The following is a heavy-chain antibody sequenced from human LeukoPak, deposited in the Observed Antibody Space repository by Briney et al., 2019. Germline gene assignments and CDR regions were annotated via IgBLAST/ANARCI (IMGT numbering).Heavy chain of an antibody. CDR3: ARAILTSIYSGYAAAADY. V-gene: IGHV3-21*01. Sequence: GGSLRLSCAASGFTFSSYSMNWVRQAPGKGLEGVSSISSSSSYIYYADSVKGRFTISRDNAKNSLYLQTNSLRAEDTAVYYCARAILTSIYSGYAAAADYWGQGTLVTVSS. CDR1: GFTFSSYS. J-gene: IGHJ4*02. CDR2: ISSSSSYI. D-gene: IGHD5-12*01.